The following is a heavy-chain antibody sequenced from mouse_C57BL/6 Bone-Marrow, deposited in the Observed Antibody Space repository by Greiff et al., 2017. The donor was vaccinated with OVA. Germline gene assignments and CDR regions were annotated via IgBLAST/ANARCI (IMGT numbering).Heavy chain of an antibody. J-gene: IGHJ4*01. V-gene: IGHV1-54*01. CDR1: GYAFTNYL. CDR2: INPGSGGT. CDR3: AREGGYYAMDY. Sequence: QVQLKQSGAELVRPGTSVKVSCKASGYAFTNYLIEWVKQRPGQGLEWIGVINPGSGGTNYNEKFKGKATLTADKSSSTAYMQLSSQTSEDAAVYFCAREGGYYAMDYWGQGTSVTVSS.